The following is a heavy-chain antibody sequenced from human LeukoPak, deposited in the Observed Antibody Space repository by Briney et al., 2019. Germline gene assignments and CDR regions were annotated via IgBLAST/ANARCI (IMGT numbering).Heavy chain of an antibody. V-gene: IGHV3-23*01. Sequence: GGSLRLSCAASGFTFSTFGMSWVRQAPGKGLECVSAVTGSGSGTNYADSVKGRFTISRDNSMNTLHLQMSSLRAEDTAVCYCAKTVGSSGWYYFGYWGQGILVTVSS. D-gene: IGHD6-19*01. J-gene: IGHJ4*02. CDR1: GFTFSTFG. CDR2: VTGSGSGT. CDR3: AKTVGSSGWYYFGY.